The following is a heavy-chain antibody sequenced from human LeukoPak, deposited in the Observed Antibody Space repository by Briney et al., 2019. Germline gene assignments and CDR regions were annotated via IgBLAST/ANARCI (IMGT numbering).Heavy chain of an antibody. Sequence: GASVKVSCKASGYTCTGYYMHWVRQAPGQGLEWMGWINPNSGGTNYAQKFQGRVTMTRDTSISTAYMELSRLRSDDTAVYYCARDIGSGWYLGYWGQGTLVTVSS. CDR3: ARDIGSGWYLGY. D-gene: IGHD6-19*01. V-gene: IGHV1-2*02. CDR2: INPNSGGT. J-gene: IGHJ4*02. CDR1: GYTCTGYY.